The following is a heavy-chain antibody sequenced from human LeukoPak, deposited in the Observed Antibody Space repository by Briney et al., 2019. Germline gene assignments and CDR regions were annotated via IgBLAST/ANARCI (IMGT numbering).Heavy chain of an antibody. D-gene: IGHD1-26*01. Sequence: SETLSLTCTVSGGSISSYYWSWIRQPPGKGLEWIGYIYYSGSTNYNPSLKSRVTISVDTSKNQFTLKLSSVTAADTAVYYCARGSIASWYSGSYYSGAFDIWGQGTMVTVSS. CDR2: IYYSGST. J-gene: IGHJ3*02. CDR1: GGSISSYY. CDR3: ARGSIASWYSGSYYSGAFDI. V-gene: IGHV4-59*01.